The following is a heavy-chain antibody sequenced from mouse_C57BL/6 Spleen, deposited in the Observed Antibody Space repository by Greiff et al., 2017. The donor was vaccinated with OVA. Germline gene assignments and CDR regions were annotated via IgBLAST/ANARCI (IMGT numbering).Heavy chain of an antibody. J-gene: IGHJ3*01. CDR1: GFTFSSYA. Sequence: EVMLVESGGGLVKPGGSLKLSCAASGFTFSSYAMSWVRQTPEKRLEWVATISDGGSYTYYPDNVKGRFTISRDNAKNNLYLQMSHLKSEDTAMYYCARDTRGCRELPWFAYWGQGTLVTVSA. D-gene: IGHD2-12*01. CDR3: ARDTRGCRELPWFAY. V-gene: IGHV5-4*01. CDR2: ISDGGSYT.